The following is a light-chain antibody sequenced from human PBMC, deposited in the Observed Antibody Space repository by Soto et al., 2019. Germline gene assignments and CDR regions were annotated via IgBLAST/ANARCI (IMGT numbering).Light chain of an antibody. CDR1: KNDSGVYDF. CDR3: KSYAGSNTYV. J-gene: IGLJ1*01. V-gene: IGLV2-8*01. CDR2: EVV. Sequence: QSVLTQPPSASGSPGQSVTISCTGTKNDSGVYDFVSWYQHHPGKAPRLIIYEVVQRPSGVPDRFSGSKSGNTASLTVSELQAADEADYFCKSYAGSNTYVFGSGTKVTVL.